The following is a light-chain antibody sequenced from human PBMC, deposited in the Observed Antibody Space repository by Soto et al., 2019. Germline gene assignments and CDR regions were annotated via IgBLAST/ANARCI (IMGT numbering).Light chain of an antibody. CDR2: KAS. CDR3: QQYNSYSWT. Sequence: DIQITQSPSTLSASVGDRVTITCRASQSISSWLAWYQQKPGKAPKLLIYKASSLESGVPSRFSGSGSGTEFTLTISSLQPDDFAIYYCQQYNSYSWTFGQGTKVDIK. CDR1: QSISSW. J-gene: IGKJ1*01. V-gene: IGKV1-5*03.